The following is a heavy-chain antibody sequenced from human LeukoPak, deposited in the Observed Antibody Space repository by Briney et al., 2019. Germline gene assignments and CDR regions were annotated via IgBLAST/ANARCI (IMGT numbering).Heavy chain of an antibody. CDR2: TSYDGSDT. J-gene: IGHJ4*02. D-gene: IGHD6-19*01. Sequence: GGSLRLSCATPGFTFSSYGMHWVRQAPGKGLEWVAVTSYDGSDTYYADSVKGRFTISRDNSKNTLYLQINSLRAEDTAVYYCAKDRWIRRISLAGQDYWGQGTLVTVSS. V-gene: IGHV3-30*18. CDR3: AKDRWIRRISLAGQDY. CDR1: GFTFSSYG.